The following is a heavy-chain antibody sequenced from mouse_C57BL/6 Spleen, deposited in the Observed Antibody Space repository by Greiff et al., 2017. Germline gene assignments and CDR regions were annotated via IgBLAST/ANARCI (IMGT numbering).Heavy chain of an antibody. CDR2: ISSGSSTI. CDR1: GFTFSDYG. J-gene: IGHJ2*01. Sequence: EVMLVESGGGLVKPGGSLKLSCAASGFTFSDYGMHWVRPAPEKGLEWVAYISSGSSTIYYADTVKGRFTISRDNAKNTLFLQMTSLRSEDTAMYYCARESGLLRGYFDYWGQGTTLTVSS. CDR3: ARESGLLRGYFDY. D-gene: IGHD2-3*01. V-gene: IGHV5-17*01.